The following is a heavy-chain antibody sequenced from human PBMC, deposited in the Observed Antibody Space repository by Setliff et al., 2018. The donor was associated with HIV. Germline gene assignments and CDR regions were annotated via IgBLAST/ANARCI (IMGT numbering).Heavy chain of an antibody. Sequence: SETLSLTCTVSGDSISSYYWSWIRQPPGKGLEWIGYIYHTGITKYNPSLKSRATTSVDTSKNQFSLKLNTVTAADTAVYYCARSSRGYCSGGSCYGFDPWGQGNLVTVSS. J-gene: IGHJ5*02. CDR3: ARSSRGYCSGGSCYGFDP. CDR1: GDSISSYY. CDR2: IYHTGIT. D-gene: IGHD2-15*01. V-gene: IGHV4-59*12.